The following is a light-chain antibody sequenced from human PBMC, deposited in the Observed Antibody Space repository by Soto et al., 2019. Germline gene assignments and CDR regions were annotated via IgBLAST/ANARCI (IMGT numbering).Light chain of an antibody. J-gene: IGKJ4*02. CDR3: VQGTYWPPT. CDR2: RAS. CDR1: QSIVYSDGQAY. Sequence: DVVMTQSPLSLPVTLGQPASISCRSSQSIVYSDGQAYLSWFQQRPGQSPRRLTYRASNRASGVPDIFSGSGSGTDFTLQIDRVEAEDVGIYYCVQGTYWPPTFGRGTRVEIK. V-gene: IGKV2-30*01.